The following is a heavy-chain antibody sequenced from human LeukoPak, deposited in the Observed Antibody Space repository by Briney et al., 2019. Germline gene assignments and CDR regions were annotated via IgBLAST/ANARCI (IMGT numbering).Heavy chain of an antibody. CDR2: ISWNSGSI. CDR1: GFIFNNYA. V-gene: IGHV3-9*01. D-gene: IGHD2-21*02. J-gene: IGHJ4*02. Sequence: GGSLRLSCAGSGFIFNNYAMHWVRQPPGKGLEWVSGISWNSGSIDYADSVKGRFTISRDNAKNTLYLQMNSLRVEDTAVYYCARGVVVTLGTYYFDYWGQGTLVTVSS. CDR3: ARGVVVTLGTYYFDY.